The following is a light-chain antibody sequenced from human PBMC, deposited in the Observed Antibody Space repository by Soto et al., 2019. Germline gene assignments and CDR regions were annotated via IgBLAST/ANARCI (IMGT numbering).Light chain of an antibody. V-gene: IGKV2-28*01. CDR3: MQGLQDLT. CDR2: LAS. Sequence: DIVVTQSPLSLPVTPGEPASISCRSSQSLLHINGYNYLDWYLQRPGQSPQLLIYLASNRAPGVPDRFSGSGSGTDFTLKISRVEAEDVGVYYCMQGLQDLTFGQGTRLEIK. CDR1: QSLLHINGYNY. J-gene: IGKJ5*01.